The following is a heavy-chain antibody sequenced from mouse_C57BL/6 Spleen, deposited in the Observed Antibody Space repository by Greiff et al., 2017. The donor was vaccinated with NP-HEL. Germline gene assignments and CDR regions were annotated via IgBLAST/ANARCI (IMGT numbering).Heavy chain of an antibody. CDR2: IDPETGGT. D-gene: IGHD1-1*01. CDR1: GYPFTDYE. J-gene: IGHJ1*03. V-gene: IGHV1-15*01. Sequence: QVQLKQSGAELVRPGASVTLSCKASGYPFTDYEMHWVKQTPVHGLEWIGAIDPETGGTAYNQKFKGKAILTADKSSSTAYMELRSLTSEDSAVYYCTRWTVVARNWYFDVWGTGTTVTVSS. CDR3: TRWTVVARNWYFDV.